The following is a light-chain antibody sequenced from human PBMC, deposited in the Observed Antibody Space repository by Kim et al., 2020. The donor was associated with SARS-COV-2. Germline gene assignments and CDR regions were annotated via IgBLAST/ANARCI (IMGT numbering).Light chain of an antibody. CDR1: QTINNN. CDR2: RAS. CDR3: QQYNTRPPLT. J-gene: IGKJ4*01. Sequence: SPGERATLSCRASQTINNNLAWYQQKPGQPPSLLTYRASTRATGIPARFSGSGSGTEFTLTISSLQSEDFAVYYCQQYNTRPPLTFGGGTKVDIK. V-gene: IGKV3-15*01.